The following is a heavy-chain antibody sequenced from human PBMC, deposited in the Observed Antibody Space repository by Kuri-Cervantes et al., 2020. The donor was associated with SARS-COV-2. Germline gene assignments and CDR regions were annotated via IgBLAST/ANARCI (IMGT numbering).Heavy chain of an antibody. D-gene: IGHD6-19*01. CDR1: GYTFTSYD. CDR2: ISAYNGNT. Sequence: ASVKVSCKASGYTFTSYDINWVRQATGQGLEWIGWISAYNGNTNYAQKLQGRVTMTTDTSTSTAYMELRSLRSDDTAVYYCARLAVYYYYMDVWGKGTTVTVSS. J-gene: IGHJ6*03. CDR3: ARLAVYYYYMDV. V-gene: IGHV1-18*01.